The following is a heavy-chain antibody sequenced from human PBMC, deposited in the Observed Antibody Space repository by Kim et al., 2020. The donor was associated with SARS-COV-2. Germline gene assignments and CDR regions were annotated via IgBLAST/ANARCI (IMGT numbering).Heavy chain of an antibody. Sequence: YAQKLQGRVTMTTDTSTSTAYMELRSLRSDDTAVYYCARGDVDIVATIDYWGQGTLVTVSS. D-gene: IGHD5-12*01. V-gene: IGHV1-18*01. CDR3: ARGDVDIVATIDY. J-gene: IGHJ4*02.